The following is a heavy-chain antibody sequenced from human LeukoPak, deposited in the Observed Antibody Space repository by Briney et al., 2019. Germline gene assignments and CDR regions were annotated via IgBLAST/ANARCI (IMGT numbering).Heavy chain of an antibody. CDR2: INPNSGGT. D-gene: IGHD3-10*01. Sequence: ASVKVSCKASGYTFTGYYMHWVRQAPGQGLEWMGWINPNSGGTNYAQKFQGRVTMTRDTYISTAYMELSRMRSDDTAVYYCARGGVYGSGNIDAFDIWGQGTMVSVSS. CDR1: GYTFTGYY. V-gene: IGHV1-2*02. CDR3: ARGGVYGSGNIDAFDI. J-gene: IGHJ3*02.